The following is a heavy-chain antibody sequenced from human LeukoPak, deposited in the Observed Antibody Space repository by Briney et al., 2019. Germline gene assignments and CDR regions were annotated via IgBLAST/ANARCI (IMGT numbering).Heavy chain of an antibody. V-gene: IGHV1-69*13. D-gene: IGHD6-13*01. CDR2: IIPFFGTA. CDR3: ARPGYSSNWAFDY. J-gene: IGHJ4*02. CDR1: GGTFSSYA. Sequence: ASAKVSCKASGGTFSSYAISWVRQAPGQGLEWMGGIIPFFGTANYAQKFQGRVTITADESTSTAYMELSSLRSEDTAVYYCARPGYSSNWAFDYWGQGTLVTVSS.